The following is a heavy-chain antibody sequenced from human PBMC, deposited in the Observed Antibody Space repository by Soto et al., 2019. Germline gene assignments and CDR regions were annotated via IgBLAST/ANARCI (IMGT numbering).Heavy chain of an antibody. D-gene: IGHD2-2*01. CDR2: IYYSGST. CDR3: ARAPPEVYCSSTSCSLMYYFDY. V-gene: IGHV4-30-4*01. Sequence: SETLSLTCTVSGGSISSGDYYWRWIHQPPGKGLEWIGYIYYSGSTYYNPSLKSRVTISVDTSKNQFSLKLSSVTAADTAMYYCARAPPEVYCSSTSCSLMYYFDYWGQGTLVTVSS. CDR1: GGSISSGDYY. J-gene: IGHJ4*02.